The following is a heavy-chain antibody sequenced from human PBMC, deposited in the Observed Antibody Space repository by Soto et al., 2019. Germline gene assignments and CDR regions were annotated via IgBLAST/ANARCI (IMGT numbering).Heavy chain of an antibody. CDR2: ISSTSSTI. Sequence: EVQVVESGGGLVQPGGSLRISCAASGFTFSIYSMNWVRQAPGKGLEWISYISSTSSTIYYADSVKGRFTISRDNAKNSLYLQMNSLRSEDRAVYYCATYYGSGSYFPDHYFYGMDVWGQGTTVTVSS. D-gene: IGHD3-10*01. V-gene: IGHV3-48*01. J-gene: IGHJ6*02. CDR3: ATYYGSGSYFPDHYFYGMDV. CDR1: GFTFSIYS.